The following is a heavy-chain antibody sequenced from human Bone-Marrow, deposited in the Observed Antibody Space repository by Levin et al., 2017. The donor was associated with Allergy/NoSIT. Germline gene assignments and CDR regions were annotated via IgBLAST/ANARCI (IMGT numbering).Heavy chain of an antibody. V-gene: IGHV3-7*01. Sequence: GGSLRLSCAASGFNVNNYWMSWVRQAPGKGPEWVANINEDGSEKDYVDSVKGRFTISRDSAKNSLYLQMNSLRAEDTAMYYCARDKVWGQGTTVTVSS. CDR1: GFNVNNYW. CDR2: INEDGSEK. CDR3: ARDKV. J-gene: IGHJ6*02.